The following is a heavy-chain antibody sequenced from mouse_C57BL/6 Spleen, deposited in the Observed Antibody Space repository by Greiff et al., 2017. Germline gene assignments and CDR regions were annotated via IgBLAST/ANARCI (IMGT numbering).Heavy chain of an antibody. J-gene: IGHJ2*01. D-gene: IGHD2-4*01. CDR2: ISYDGSN. CDR3: THYDYDAFDY. V-gene: IGHV3-6*01. Sequence: DVKLQESGPGLVKPSQSLSLTCSFTGYSITSGYYWNWIRQFPGNKLEWMGYISYDGSNNYNPSLKNRISIARDTSKNQFFLKLNSVTTEDTATYYCTHYDYDAFDYWGQGTTLTVSS. CDR1: GYSITSGYY.